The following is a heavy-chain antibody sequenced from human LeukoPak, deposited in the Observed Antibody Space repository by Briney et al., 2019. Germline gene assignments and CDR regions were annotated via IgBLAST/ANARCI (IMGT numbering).Heavy chain of an antibody. J-gene: IGHJ5*02. D-gene: IGHD2-15*01. CDR1: GFTFSSYW. V-gene: IGHV3-7*03. Sequence: GGSLRLSCAASGFTFSSYWMSWVRQAPGKGLEWVANIKQDGSEKYYVDSVKGRFTISRDNAKNSLYLQMNSLRAEDTAVYYCARGGLYCSGGSCLNRFDPRGQGTLVTVSS. CDR2: IKQDGSEK. CDR3: ARGGLYCSGGSCLNRFDP.